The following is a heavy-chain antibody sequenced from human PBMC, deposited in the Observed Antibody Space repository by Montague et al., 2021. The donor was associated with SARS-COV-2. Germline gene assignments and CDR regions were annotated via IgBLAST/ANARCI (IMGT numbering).Heavy chain of an antibody. Sequence: PALVKPTQTLTLTCTFSGFSLSTSGMCVSWICQPPGKALEWLALIDWDDDKYYSTSLKTRLTISKDTSKNQVVLTMTNMDPVDTATYYCARIYYSILVSYYYGMDVWGQGTTVTVSS. D-gene: IGHD3-10*01. CDR2: IDWDDDK. V-gene: IGHV2-70*01. CDR1: GFSLSTSGMC. J-gene: IGHJ6*02. CDR3: ARIYYSILVSYYYGMDV.